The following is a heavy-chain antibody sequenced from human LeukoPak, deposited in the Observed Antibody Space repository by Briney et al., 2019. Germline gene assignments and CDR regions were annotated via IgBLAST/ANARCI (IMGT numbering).Heavy chain of an antibody. V-gene: IGHV4-34*01. Sequence: PSETLSLTCAVYGGSFSGYYWSWIRQPPGKGLEWIGEINHSGSTNYNPSLKSRVTISVDTSKNQFSLKLSSVTAADTAVYYCARNLMVYASGAPDYWGQGTLVTVSS. J-gene: IGHJ4*02. D-gene: IGHD2-8*01. CDR1: GGSFSGYY. CDR2: INHSGST. CDR3: ARNLMVYASGAPDY.